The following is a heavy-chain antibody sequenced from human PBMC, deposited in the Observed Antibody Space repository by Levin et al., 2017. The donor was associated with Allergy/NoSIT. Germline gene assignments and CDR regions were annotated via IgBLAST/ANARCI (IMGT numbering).Heavy chain of an antibody. CDR2: ISYDGSNK. J-gene: IGHJ6*02. CDR1: GFTFSSYG. V-gene: IGHV3-30*18. D-gene: IGHD1-1*01. CDR3: AKLLADNWNDRPSNYYGMDV. Sequence: GGSLRLSCAASGFTFSSYGMHWVRQAPGKGLEWVAVISYDGSNKYYADSVKGRFTISRDNSKNTLYLQMNSLRAEDTAVYYCAKLLADNWNDRPSNYYGMDVWGQGTTVTVSS.